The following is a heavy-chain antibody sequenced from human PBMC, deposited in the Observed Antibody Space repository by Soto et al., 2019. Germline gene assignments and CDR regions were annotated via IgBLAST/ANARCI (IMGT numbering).Heavy chain of an antibody. D-gene: IGHD1-1*01. J-gene: IGHJ4*02. CDR2: INPNSGGT. CDR3: AREPATAKPEGVDF. V-gene: IGHV1-2*02. CDR1: GYTFSDYY. Sequence: ASVKVSCKASGYTFSDYYIHWVRQAPGQGLGWMGWINPNSGGTKYAPKFQGGDTMPRDTSITTGYLELSRLRSGDTAVYYCAREPATAKPEGVDFWGQGTLVTVSS.